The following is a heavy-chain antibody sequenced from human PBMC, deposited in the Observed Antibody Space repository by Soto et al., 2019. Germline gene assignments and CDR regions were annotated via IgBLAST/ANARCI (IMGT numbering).Heavy chain of an antibody. CDR3: AKGLYGSGSYYSLQTTINYYYGMDV. J-gene: IGHJ6*02. CDR1: GFTFSSYA. D-gene: IGHD3-10*01. CDR2: ISGSGGST. Sequence: GGSLRLSCAASGFTFSSYAMSWVRQAPGKGLEWVSAISGSGGSTYYADSVKGRFTISRDNSKNTLYLQMNSLRAEDTAVYYCAKGLYGSGSYYSLQTTINYYYGMDVWGQGTTVTVSS. V-gene: IGHV3-23*01.